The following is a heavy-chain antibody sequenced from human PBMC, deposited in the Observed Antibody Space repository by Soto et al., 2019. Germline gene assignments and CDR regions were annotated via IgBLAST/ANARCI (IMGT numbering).Heavy chain of an antibody. V-gene: IGHV3-30-3*01. CDR2: ISYDGSNK. Sequence: QVQLVESGGGVVQPGRSLRLSCAASGFTFSSYAMHWVRQAPGKGLEWVAVISYDGSNKYYADSVKGRFTISRDNSKNTLYLQMNSLRAEDTAVYYCARDKGEDTVFRWFDPWGQGTLVTVSS. J-gene: IGHJ5*02. CDR1: GFTFSSYA. D-gene: IGHD5-18*01. CDR3: ARDKGEDTVFRWFDP.